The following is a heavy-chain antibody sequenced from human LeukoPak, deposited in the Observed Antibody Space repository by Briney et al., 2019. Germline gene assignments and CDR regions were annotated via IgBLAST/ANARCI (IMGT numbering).Heavy chain of an antibody. Sequence: TGGSLRLSCAASGFTFSSYGMHWVRQAPGKGLEWVAFIRYDGSNKYYADSVKGRFTISRDNSKNTLYLQMNSLRAEDTAVYYCAKGALWFGELLGAFDIWGQGTMVTVPS. CDR2: IRYDGSNK. D-gene: IGHD3-10*01. CDR3: AKGALWFGELLGAFDI. J-gene: IGHJ3*02. CDR1: GFTFSSYG. V-gene: IGHV3-30*02.